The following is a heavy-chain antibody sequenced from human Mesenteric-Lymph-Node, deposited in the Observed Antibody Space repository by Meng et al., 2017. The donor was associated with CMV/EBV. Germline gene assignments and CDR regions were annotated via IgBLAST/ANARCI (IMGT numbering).Heavy chain of an antibody. CDR1: GFSVGNNY. CDR2: INSDGSST. CDR3: ARGGVHAY. J-gene: IGHJ4*02. V-gene: IGHV3-74*01. Sequence: GGSLRLSCAASGFSVGNNYMSWVRQAPGKGLVWVSRINSDGSSTSYADSVKGRFTISRDNAKNTLYLQMNSLRAEDTAVYYCARGGVHAYWGQGTLVTVSS. D-gene: IGHD3-16*01.